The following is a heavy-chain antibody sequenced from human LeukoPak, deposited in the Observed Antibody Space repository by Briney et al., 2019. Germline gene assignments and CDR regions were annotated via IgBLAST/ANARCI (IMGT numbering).Heavy chain of an antibody. CDR3: ACYDCGDY. CDR2: INTNTGSP. J-gene: IGHJ4*02. Sequence: ASVKVSCKASGYTFTSYAMNWVRQVPGQRLEWMGWINTNTGSPTYAQAFTGRFVFSLDTSVSTAYLQISSLKTEDTAVYYCACYDCGDYWGQGTLVTVSS. CDR1: GYTFTSYA. V-gene: IGHV7-4-1*02. D-gene: IGHD2-2*01.